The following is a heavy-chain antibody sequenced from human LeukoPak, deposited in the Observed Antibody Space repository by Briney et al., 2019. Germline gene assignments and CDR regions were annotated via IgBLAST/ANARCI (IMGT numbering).Heavy chain of an antibody. CDR2: ISWNSGGI. CDR3: AKGPSYSISSPYFDY. CDR1: GFTFDDYA. J-gene: IGHJ4*02. V-gene: IGHV3-9*03. Sequence: PGGSLRLSCAASGFTFDDYAMHWVRHAPGKGLEWVSGISWNSGGIVYADSVKGRFTISRDNAKNSLYLQMNSLRAEDMALYYCAKGPSYSISSPYFDYWGQGTLVTVSS. D-gene: IGHD6-6*01.